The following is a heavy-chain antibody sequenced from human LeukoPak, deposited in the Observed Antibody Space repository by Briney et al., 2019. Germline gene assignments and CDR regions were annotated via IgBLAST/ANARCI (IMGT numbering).Heavy chain of an antibody. V-gene: IGHV3-53*01. CDR2: IYSGGST. Sequence: GGSLRLSCAASGFTVSSNYMSWVRQAPGKGLEWVSVIYSGGSTYYADSVKGQFTISRDNSKNTLFLQMNSLRAEDTAVYYCARKVAGARPIDYWGQGTLVTVSS. J-gene: IGHJ4*02. CDR3: ARKVAGARPIDY. D-gene: IGHD6-6*01. CDR1: GFTVSSNY.